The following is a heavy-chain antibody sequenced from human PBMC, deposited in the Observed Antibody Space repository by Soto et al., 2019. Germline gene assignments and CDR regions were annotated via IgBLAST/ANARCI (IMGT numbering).Heavy chain of an antibody. D-gene: IGHD3-9*01. CDR3: ARGPAAGEAYYDILTGDAFDI. V-gene: IGHV4-34*01. CDR2: INHSGST. J-gene: IGHJ3*02. CDR1: GGSFSGYY. Sequence: SETLSLTCAVYGGSFSGYYWSWIRQPPGKGLEWIGEINHSGSTNYNPSLKSRVTISVDTSKNQFSLKLSSVTAADTAVYYCARGPAAGEAYYDILTGDAFDIWGQGTMVTVSS.